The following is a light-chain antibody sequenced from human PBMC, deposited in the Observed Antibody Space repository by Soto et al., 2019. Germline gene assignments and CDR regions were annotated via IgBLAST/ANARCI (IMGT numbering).Light chain of an antibody. J-gene: IGKJ1*01. V-gene: IGKV1-33*01. CDR3: QQYESYSWT. Sequence: DIQMTQCPSSLSASVGDRVTITCQASQDISNYLNWYQEKPGRAPNLLIYDASSLQSGVPSRFSGSGSGTEFTLTISSLQPDDSATYYCQQYESYSWTFGQGTKVDIK. CDR1: QDISNY. CDR2: DAS.